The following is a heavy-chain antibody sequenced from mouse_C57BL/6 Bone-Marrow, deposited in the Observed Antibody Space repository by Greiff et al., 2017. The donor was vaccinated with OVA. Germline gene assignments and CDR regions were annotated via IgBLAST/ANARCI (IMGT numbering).Heavy chain of an antibody. V-gene: IGHV1-82*01. CDR1: GYAFSSSW. Sequence: QVQLQQSGPELVKPGASVKISCKASGYAFSSSWMNWVKQRPGKGLGWIGRIYPGDGDTNYNGKFKGKATLTADKSSSTAYMQLSSLTSEDSAVYFCARHEDGYYASYFDYWGQGTTLTVSS. D-gene: IGHD2-3*01. J-gene: IGHJ2*01. CDR2: IYPGDGDT. CDR3: ARHEDGYYASYFDY.